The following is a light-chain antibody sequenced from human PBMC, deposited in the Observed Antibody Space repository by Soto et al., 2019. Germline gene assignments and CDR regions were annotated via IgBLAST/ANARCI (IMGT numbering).Light chain of an antibody. V-gene: IGLV1-40*01. CDR3: QSYDSSLSGSV. Sequence: QSVVTQPPSVSGAPGQTVTISCSGSNSNIGAYYDVHWYRHLPGTAPTVLILGNYKRPSGVPDRFSGSKAGTSASLAITGLQAEDEADYYWQSYDSSLSGSVFRTGTKVTVL. CDR1: NSNIGAYYD. J-gene: IGLJ1*01. CDR2: GNY.